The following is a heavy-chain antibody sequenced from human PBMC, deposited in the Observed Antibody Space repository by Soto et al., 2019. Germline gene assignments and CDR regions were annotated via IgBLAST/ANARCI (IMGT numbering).Heavy chain of an antibody. CDR1: GFTFSSYA. J-gene: IGHJ4*02. CDR2: ISGSGGST. Sequence: GGSLRLSCAASGFTFSSYAMSWVRQAPGKGLEWVSAISGSGGSTYYADSVKGRFTISRDNAKNKLYLQMNSLGAEDRAVYYCAKIVGGECYPFDYWGQGTLVTVSS. D-gene: IGHD2-21*01. V-gene: IGHV3-23*01. CDR3: AKIVGGECYPFDY.